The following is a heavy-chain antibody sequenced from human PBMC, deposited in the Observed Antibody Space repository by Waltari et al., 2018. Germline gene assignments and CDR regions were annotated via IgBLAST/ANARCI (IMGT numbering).Heavy chain of an antibody. Sequence: QVQLVQSGAEVKKPGSSVKVSCKASGGTFSSYAISWVRQAPGQGLEWMGRINPNLGNANYAPKVQGRVTITADKSTSTAYMELSSLRSEDTAVYYCARELVGDDFDYWGQGTLVTVSS. D-gene: IGHD4-17*01. J-gene: IGHJ4*02. V-gene: IGHV1-69*04. CDR3: ARELVGDDFDY. CDR2: INPNLGNA. CDR1: GGTFSSYA.